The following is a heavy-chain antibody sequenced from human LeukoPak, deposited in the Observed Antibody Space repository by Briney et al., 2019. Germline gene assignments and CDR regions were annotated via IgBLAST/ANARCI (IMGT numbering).Heavy chain of an antibody. CDR1: GFIFNNYA. CDR2: ISWNSGSI. Sequence: GRSLRLSCAGSGFIFNNYAMHWVRQPPGKGLEWVSGISWNSGSIDYADSVKGRFTISRGNAKNSLYLQMNSLRVEDTAFYYCAKDNRRHYTSGPNPDSLHWGQGALVTVSS. CDR3: AKDNRRHYTSGPNPDSLH. J-gene: IGHJ4*02. D-gene: IGHD6-19*01. V-gene: IGHV3-9*01.